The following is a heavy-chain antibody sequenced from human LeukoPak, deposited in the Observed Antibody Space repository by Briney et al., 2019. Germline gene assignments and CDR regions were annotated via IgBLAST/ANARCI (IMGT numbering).Heavy chain of an antibody. D-gene: IGHD2-21*02. CDR1: GFTFSGYG. J-gene: IGHJ4*02. CDR2: IRYDGSNK. V-gene: IGHV3-30*02. Sequence: PGGSLRLSCAASGFTFSGYGMHWVRQAPGRGLEWVAFIRYDGSNKYYADSVKGRFTISRDNSKNTLYLQMNSLRAEDTAVYYCAKDSSGDYDGENDYWGQGTLVTVSS. CDR3: AKDSSGDYDGENDY.